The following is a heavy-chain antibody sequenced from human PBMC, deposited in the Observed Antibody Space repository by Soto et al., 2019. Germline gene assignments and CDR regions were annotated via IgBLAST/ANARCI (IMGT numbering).Heavy chain of an antibody. J-gene: IGHJ4*02. CDR2: ISSSSSYI. Sequence: PGGSLRLSCAASGFTFSSYSMNWVRQAPGKGLEWVSSISSSSSYIYYADSVKGRFTISRDNTKNSLYLQMHSLRAEDTAVYYCARDQAEAPRYFDWSTSSYRGRRTLGAVAS. CDR1: GFTFSSYS. D-gene: IGHD3-9*01. CDR3: ARDQAEAPRYFDWSTSSY. V-gene: IGHV3-21*01.